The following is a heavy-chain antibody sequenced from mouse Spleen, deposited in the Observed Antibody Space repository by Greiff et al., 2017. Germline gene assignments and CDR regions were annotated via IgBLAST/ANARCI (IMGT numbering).Heavy chain of an antibody. CDR1: GYTFTSYW. Sequence: QVQLKQPGAELVKPGASVKLSCKASGYTFTSYWMHWVKQRPGQGLEWIGMIHPNSGSTNYNEKFKSKATLTVDKSSSTAYMQLSSLTSEDSAVYYCARERTGTGDYWGQGTTLTVSS. CDR3: ARERTGTGDY. J-gene: IGHJ2*01. D-gene: IGHD4-1*01. CDR2: IHPNSGST. V-gene: IGHV1-64*01.